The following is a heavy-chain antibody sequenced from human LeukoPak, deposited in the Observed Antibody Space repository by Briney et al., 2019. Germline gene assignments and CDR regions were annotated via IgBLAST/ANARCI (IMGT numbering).Heavy chain of an antibody. Sequence: GGPLRLSCAASGFTFSTYSMNWVRQAPGKGLEWVSTITGSGDTTYYADSVKGRFTISRDNSKTSLYLQMNSLTVEDTAVYYCAKGSAVADLHFDYWGQGTLVTVSS. CDR2: ITGSGDTT. J-gene: IGHJ4*02. D-gene: IGHD6-19*01. CDR3: AKGSAVADLHFDY. CDR1: GFTFSTYS. V-gene: IGHV3-23*01.